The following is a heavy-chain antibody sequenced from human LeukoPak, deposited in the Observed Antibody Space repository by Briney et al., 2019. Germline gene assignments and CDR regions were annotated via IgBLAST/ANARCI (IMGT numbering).Heavy chain of an antibody. J-gene: IGHJ3*02. V-gene: IGHV3-23*01. CDR2: ISGSGGST. CDR3: ARDTKSRYAFDI. CDR1: GFTFSSYA. D-gene: IGHD2-2*01. Sequence: GSLRLSCAASGFTFSSYAMSWVRQAPGKGLEWVSAISGSGGSTYYADSVKGRFTISRDNSKNTLYLQMNSLRAEDTAVYYCARDTKSRYAFDIWGQGTMVTVSS.